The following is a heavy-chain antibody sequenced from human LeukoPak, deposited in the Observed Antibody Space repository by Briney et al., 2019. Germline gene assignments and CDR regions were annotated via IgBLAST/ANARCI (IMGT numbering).Heavy chain of an antibody. V-gene: IGHV3-48*03. CDR3: AREPGSRYRGGKGY. D-gene: IGHD2-2*01. J-gene: IGHJ4*02. CDR2: ISSSGSTI. CDR1: GFTFSSYE. Sequence: PGGSLILSCAASGFTFSSYEMNWVRQAPGKGLEWVSYISSSGSTIYYADSVKGRFTISRDNAKNSLYLQMNSLRAEDTAVYYCAREPGSRYRGGKGYWGQGTLVTVSS.